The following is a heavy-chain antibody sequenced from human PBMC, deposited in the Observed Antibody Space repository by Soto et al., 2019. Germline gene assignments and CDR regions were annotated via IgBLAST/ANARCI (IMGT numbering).Heavy chain of an antibody. CDR2: IPVIGEDR. D-gene: IGHD5-18*01. Sequence: GGSLRLSCVVSGLIFRREAWSWVRQAPGKGLEWVAGIPVIGEDRYYADSVQGRFTISRDNFKSTLYLQMNTLRAEDAAVYFCARVDGYSYGLGGDYWGQGTLVTVSS. CDR1: GLIFRREA. V-gene: IGHV3-23*01. J-gene: IGHJ4*02. CDR3: ARVDGYSYGLGGDY.